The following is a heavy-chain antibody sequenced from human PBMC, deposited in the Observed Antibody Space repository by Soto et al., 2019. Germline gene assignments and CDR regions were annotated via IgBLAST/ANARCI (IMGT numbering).Heavy chain of an antibody. V-gene: IGHV3-74*01. CDR2: ISSDGSST. CDR3: ARGISLWGYCSRTSCYAPFHY. J-gene: IGHJ4*02. CDR1: GFTFSSYW. D-gene: IGHD2-2*01. Sequence: GSLRLSCAASGFTFSSYWMHWVRQAPGKGLVWVSRISSDGSSTSYADSVKGRFTISRDNAKNTLYLQMNSLRAEDTAVYYCARGISLWGYCSRTSCYAPFHYWGQGTLVTVSS.